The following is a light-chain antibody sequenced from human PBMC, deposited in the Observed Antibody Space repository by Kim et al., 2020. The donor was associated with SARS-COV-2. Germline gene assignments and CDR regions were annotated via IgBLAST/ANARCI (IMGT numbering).Light chain of an antibody. CDR1: QSISNK. J-gene: IGKJ2*01. CDR3: QQYHDLPYT. V-gene: IGKV4-1*01. Sequence: AVSLSGRATFNCKSSQSISNKLVWYQQKPGQPPKLLIRWSSDRESGVPDRFSGSGSGTDFTLSISSLQAEDVAVYHCQQYHDLPYTFGQGTKLEI. CDR2: WSS.